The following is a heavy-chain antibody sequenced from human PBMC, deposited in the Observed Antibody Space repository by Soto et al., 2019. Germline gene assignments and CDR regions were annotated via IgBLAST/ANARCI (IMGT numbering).Heavy chain of an antibody. D-gene: IGHD2-2*01. Sequence: QVQLVESGGGVVQPGRSLRLSCAASGFTFSSYGMHWVRQAPGKGLEWVAVIWYDGSNKYYADSVKGRFTISRDNSKNTLYLQMNSLRAEDTAVYYCARGGPPGVTPVPNYFDYWGQGTLVTVSS. CDR2: IWYDGSNK. CDR3: ARGGPPGVTPVPNYFDY. J-gene: IGHJ4*02. CDR1: GFTFSSYG. V-gene: IGHV3-33*01.